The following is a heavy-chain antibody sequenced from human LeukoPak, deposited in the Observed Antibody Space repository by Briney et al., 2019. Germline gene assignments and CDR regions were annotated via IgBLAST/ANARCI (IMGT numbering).Heavy chain of an antibody. CDR1: GNSVSPYY. CDR3: ARLSDLYNGTYLLDS. J-gene: IGHJ4*02. D-gene: IGHD1-26*01. Sequence: SETLSLTCSVSGNSVSPYYWSWIRQPPGKGLEWVGYGDHFGGAIYNPSLKSRVTISVDTSNNQFSLRLTSVTAADTAVYHCARLSDLYNGTYLLDSWSQRTLVTVSS. V-gene: IGHV4-59*08. CDR2: GDHFGGA.